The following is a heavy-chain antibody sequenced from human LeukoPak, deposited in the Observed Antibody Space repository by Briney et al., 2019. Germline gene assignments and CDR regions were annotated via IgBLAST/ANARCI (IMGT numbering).Heavy chain of an antibody. V-gene: IGHV1-2*02. J-gene: IGHJ6*02. CDR1: GYTLTELS. CDR2: INPNSGGT. CDR3: ARGGVALSYYGMDV. Sequence: GASVKVSCKVSGYTLTELSMHWVRQAPGKGLEWMGWINPNSGGTNYAQKFQGRVTMTRDTSISTAYMELSRLRSDDTAVYYCARGGVALSYYGMDVWGQGTTVTVSS. D-gene: IGHD2-8*01.